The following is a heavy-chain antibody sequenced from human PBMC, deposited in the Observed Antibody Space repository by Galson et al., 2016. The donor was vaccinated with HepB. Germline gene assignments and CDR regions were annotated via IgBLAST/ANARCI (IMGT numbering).Heavy chain of an antibody. CDR1: GFIFSDYG. CDR3: ANVFWSDSSEGPLRH. J-gene: IGHJ1*01. Sequence: SLRLSCAASGFIFSDYGMHWVRQAPGKGLEWVAVIWNDGSNKYYADSVKGRFTISRDNSKNTLDLQMNSLRPDDTAVYFCANVFWSDSSEGPLRHWGQGTLVSVSS. D-gene: IGHD3-3*01. CDR2: IWNDGSNK. V-gene: IGHV3-33*06.